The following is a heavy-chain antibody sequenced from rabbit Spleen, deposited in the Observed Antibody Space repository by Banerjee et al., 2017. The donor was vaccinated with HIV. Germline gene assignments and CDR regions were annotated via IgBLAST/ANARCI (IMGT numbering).Heavy chain of an antibody. Sequence: QEQLVESGGGLVRPEGSLKLSCKASGFSFSNKAVMCWVRQAPGKGLEWIACIYTGSSGSTAYASWAKGRFTISTASATTVTLQMTSLTAADTATYFCARSTSAVIGWNFNLWGPGTLVTVS. CDR1: GFSFSNKAV. V-gene: IGHV1S45*01. CDR3: ARSTSAVIGWNFNL. CDR2: IYTGSSGST. D-gene: IGHD1-1*01. J-gene: IGHJ4*01.